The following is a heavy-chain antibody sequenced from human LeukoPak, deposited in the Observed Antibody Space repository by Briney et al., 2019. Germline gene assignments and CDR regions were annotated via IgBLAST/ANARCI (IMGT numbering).Heavy chain of an antibody. CDR3: ARLERRYFDY. D-gene: IGHD1-1*01. V-gene: IGHV3-21*01. Sequence: PGGALRLSCAASEFNFSSYNMNWVRQAPGKGLEWVSSISSFSSYIYYADSVKGRFTISRDNAKNSLYLQMSSLRAEDTAVYYCARLERRYFDYWGQGTLVTVSS. J-gene: IGHJ4*02. CDR2: ISSFSSYI. CDR1: EFNFSSYN.